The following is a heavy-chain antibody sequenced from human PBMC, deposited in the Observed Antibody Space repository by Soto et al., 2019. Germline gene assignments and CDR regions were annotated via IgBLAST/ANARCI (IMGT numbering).Heavy chain of an antibody. J-gene: IGHJ3*02. CDR1: GGTFSSYA. V-gene: IGHV1-69*13. Sequence: ASVKVSCKASGGTFSSYAISWVRQAPGQGLEWMGGIIPIFGTANYAQKFQGRVTITADESTSTAYMELSSRRSEDTAVYYCAREQMAGRSPRDSTGDDAFDIWGQGTMVTVSS. D-gene: IGHD6-19*01. CDR2: IIPIFGTA. CDR3: AREQMAGRSPRDSTGDDAFDI.